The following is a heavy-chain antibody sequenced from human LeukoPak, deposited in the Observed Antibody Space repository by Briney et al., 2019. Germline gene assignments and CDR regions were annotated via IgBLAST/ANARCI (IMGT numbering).Heavy chain of an antibody. CDR1: GGSISSYY. CDR3: ARLVPYCGGGSCYYYYGMDV. V-gene: IGHV4-59*01. CDR2: IYYSGST. J-gene: IGHJ6*02. D-gene: IGHD2-15*01. Sequence: PSETLSLTCTVSGGSISSYYWSWIRQPPGKGLEWIGYIYYSGSTNYNPSLKSRVTISVDTSKNQFSLKLSSVTAADTAVYYCARLVPYCGGGSCYYYYGMDVWGQGTTVTVSS.